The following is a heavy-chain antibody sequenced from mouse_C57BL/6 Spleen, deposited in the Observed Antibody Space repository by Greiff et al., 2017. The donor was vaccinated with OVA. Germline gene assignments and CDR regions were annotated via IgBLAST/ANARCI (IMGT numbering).Heavy chain of an antibody. V-gene: IGHV1-5*01. D-gene: IGHD2-4*01. CDR1: GYTFTSYW. CDR3: TRRDYDGGFDY. CDR2: IYPGNSDT. J-gene: IGHJ2*01. Sequence: EVKVVESGTVLARPGASVKMSCKTSGYTFTSYWMHWVKQRPGQGLEWIGAIYPGNSDTSYNQKFKGKAKLTAVTSASTAYMELSSLTNEDSAVYYCTRRDYDGGFDYWGQGTTLTVSS.